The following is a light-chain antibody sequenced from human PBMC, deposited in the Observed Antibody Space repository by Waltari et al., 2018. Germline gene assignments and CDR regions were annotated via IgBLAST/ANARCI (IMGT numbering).Light chain of an antibody. CDR2: ANN. V-gene: IGLV1-40*01. CDR3: QSYDKTLSAWV. CDR1: TPNTGPGYD. J-gene: IGLJ3*02. Sequence: QSVLTQPPPVSGPPGQGVTVSCPGGTPNTGPGYDVRGYQQFPGGAPKLVIYANNNRPSGVPDRFSATKSGSSASLAITGLQAEDEADYYCQSYDKTLSAWVFGGGTRLTVL.